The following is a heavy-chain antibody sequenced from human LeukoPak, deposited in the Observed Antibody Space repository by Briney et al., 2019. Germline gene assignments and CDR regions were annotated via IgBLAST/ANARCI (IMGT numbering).Heavy chain of an antibody. CDR2: INHSGST. D-gene: IGHD3-10*01. V-gene: IGHV4-34*01. J-gene: IGHJ4*02. CDR3: ARHVIVRGVYDI. CDR1: GGSFSGYY. Sequence: SETLSLTCGVYGGSFSGYYWSCIRQAPGKALEWIGEINHSGSTNYNPSLKSRVTISVDTSKNQFSLKLSSVTAADTAVYYCARHVIVRGVYDIWGQGTLVTVSS.